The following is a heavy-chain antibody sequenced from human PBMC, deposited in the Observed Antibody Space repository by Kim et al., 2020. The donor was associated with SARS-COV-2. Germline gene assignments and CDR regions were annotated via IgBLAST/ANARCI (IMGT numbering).Heavy chain of an antibody. Sequence: ASVKVSCKASGYTFTSYDINWVRQATGQGLEWMGWMNPNSGNTGYAQKFQGRVTMTRNTSISTAYMELSSLRSEDTAVYYCARRKTMVRGVITPRDYYYYGMDVWGQGTTVTVSS. J-gene: IGHJ6*02. V-gene: IGHV1-8*01. CDR3: ARRKTMVRGVITPRDYYYYGMDV. D-gene: IGHD3-10*01. CDR1: GYTFTSYD. CDR2: MNPNSGNT.